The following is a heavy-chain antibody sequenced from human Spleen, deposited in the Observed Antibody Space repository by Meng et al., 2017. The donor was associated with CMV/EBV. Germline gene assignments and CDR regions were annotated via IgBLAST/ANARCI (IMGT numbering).Heavy chain of an antibody. V-gene: IGHV3-9*01. CDR2: ISWNSGNI. CDR1: EFSFDGYA. J-gene: IGHJ4*02. CDR3: GRSHSSGYYYIGY. Sequence: SLKISCAASEFSFDGYAMHWVRQAPGKGLEYVSGISWNSGNIAYADSVKGRFTISRDNAKNSLYLQMNSLRAEDTAVYYCGRSHSSGYYYIGYWGQGTLVTVSS. D-gene: IGHD3-22*01.